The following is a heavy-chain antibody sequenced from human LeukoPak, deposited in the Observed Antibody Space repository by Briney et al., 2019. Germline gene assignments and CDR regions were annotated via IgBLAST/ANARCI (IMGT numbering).Heavy chain of an antibody. CDR3: ARLWGEQLVFDY. Sequence: SETLSLTCTVSGGSINSYYWSWIRQPPVKVLEWIGYIYYSGSTNYNPSLKSRVTISVDTSKNQFSLKLSSVTAADTAVYYCARLWGEQLVFDYWGQGTLVTVSS. CDR2: IYYSGST. J-gene: IGHJ4*02. D-gene: IGHD6-13*01. V-gene: IGHV4-59*08. CDR1: GGSINSYY.